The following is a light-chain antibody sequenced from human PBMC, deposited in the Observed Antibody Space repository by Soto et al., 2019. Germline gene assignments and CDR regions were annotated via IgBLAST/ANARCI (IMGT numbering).Light chain of an antibody. Sequence: IQLTQSPSSLSASVGDRVTITCRASQDISTYLAWYQQNPGRAPKLLIYLASNLHTGVPSRFSGSGSGTEFTLTISSLQPEDFATYYCQQLDSDPPWTLAKGPGWKSN. CDR2: LAS. CDR1: QDISTY. J-gene: IGKJ1*01. V-gene: IGKV1-9*01. CDR3: QQLDSDPPWT.